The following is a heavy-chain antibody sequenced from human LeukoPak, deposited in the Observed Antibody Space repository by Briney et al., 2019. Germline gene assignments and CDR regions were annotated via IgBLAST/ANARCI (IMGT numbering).Heavy chain of an antibody. J-gene: IGHJ5*02. CDR2: IYYSGST. CDR1: GGSISGYY. Sequence: SETLSLTCNVSGGSISGYYWSWIRQPPGKGLEWIGYIYYSGSTNYNPSPKSRITMSVDTSKNQFSLKLISVTAADTAVYYCAPHYGSGGDNWFDPWGQGTLVTVSS. D-gene: IGHD3-10*01. V-gene: IGHV4-59*12. CDR3: APHYGSGGDNWFDP.